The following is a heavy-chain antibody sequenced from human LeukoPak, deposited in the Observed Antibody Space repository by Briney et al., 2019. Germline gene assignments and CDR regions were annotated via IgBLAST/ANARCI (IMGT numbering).Heavy chain of an antibody. V-gene: IGHV1-8*01. J-gene: IGHJ4*02. CDR3: ARGTAYCSSTSCYKNYFDY. CDR2: MNPNTGNS. Sequence: GASVRVSCKASGYTFTSYDVNWVRQATGQGLEWMGWMNPNTGNSGYAQKFQGRVTMTRNTSIGTAYMELSSLRSEDTAVYYCARGTAYCSSTSCYKNYFDYWGQGTLVTVSS. D-gene: IGHD2-2*02. CDR1: GYTFTSYD.